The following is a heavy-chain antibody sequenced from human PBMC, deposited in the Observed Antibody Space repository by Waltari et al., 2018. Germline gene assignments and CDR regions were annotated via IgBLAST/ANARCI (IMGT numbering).Heavy chain of an antibody. CDR3: AKDRGWFRFDY. Sequence: EVQLAESGGGLVQPGGCLRRSCAASGFAFSDSWLSWVRQAPGKGMEWVAQIKEDGSRKYYVGSVRDRFTISRDNAKNSLYLEMNSLRDEDTAVYYCAKDRGWFRFDYWGQGTLVTVSP. J-gene: IGHJ4*02. CDR1: GFAFSDSW. CDR2: IKEDGSRK. D-gene: IGHD3-10*01. V-gene: IGHV3-7*01.